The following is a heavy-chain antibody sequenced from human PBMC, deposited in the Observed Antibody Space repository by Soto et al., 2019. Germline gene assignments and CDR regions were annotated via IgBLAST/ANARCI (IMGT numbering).Heavy chain of an antibody. V-gene: IGHV3-7*03. D-gene: IGHD6-19*01. Sequence: EVPLVESGGGLVQPGGSLRLSCVASGFTFITSFMGWVRQAPGKGLEWVANINQDGGGTYYVDSVEGRFTICRDNAKDSLYLQMNSLRGEDTAVYYCASDFRGSGRYFFDYWGQGTLVTVSS. CDR2: INQDGGGT. CDR1: GFTFITSF. J-gene: IGHJ4*02. CDR3: ASDFRGSGRYFFDY.